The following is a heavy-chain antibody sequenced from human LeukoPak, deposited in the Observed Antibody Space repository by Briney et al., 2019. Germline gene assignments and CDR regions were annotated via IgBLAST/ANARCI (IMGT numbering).Heavy chain of an antibody. Sequence: SETLSLTCTVSGGSISSSSYYWGWIRQPPGKGLEWIGSIYHSGSTYYNPSLKSRVTISVDTSKNQFSLKLSSVTAADTAVYYCARWLQLREIDYWGQGTLVTVSS. CDR3: ARWLQLREIDY. CDR2: IYHSGST. CDR1: GGSISSSSYY. D-gene: IGHD5-24*01. J-gene: IGHJ4*02. V-gene: IGHV4-39*07.